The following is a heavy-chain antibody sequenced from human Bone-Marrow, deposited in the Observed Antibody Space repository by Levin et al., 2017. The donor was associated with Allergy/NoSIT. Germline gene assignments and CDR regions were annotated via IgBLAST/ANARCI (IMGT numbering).Heavy chain of an antibody. CDR3: TRGRWSAPRSDYYMDV. V-gene: IGHV1-3*01. J-gene: IGHJ6*03. D-gene: IGHD3-3*01. CDR1: GYTFTDFA. Sequence: GASVKVSCKASGYTFTDFAIYWVRQAPGQRLEWMGWINAGNGNTKYSQKFQGRVTITRDTSASTAYMELSSLRFEDTAVYYCTRGRWSAPRSDYYMDVWGKGTTVTVSS. CDR2: INAGNGNT.